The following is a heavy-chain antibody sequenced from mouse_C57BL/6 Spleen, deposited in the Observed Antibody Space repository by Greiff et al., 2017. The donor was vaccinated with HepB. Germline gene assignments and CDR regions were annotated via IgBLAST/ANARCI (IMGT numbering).Heavy chain of an antibody. CDR3: ARGLDGYYGFDY. CDR2: INPNNGGT. V-gene: IGHV1-26*01. D-gene: IGHD2-3*01. J-gene: IGHJ2*01. CDR1: GYTFTDYY. Sequence: VQLQQSGPELVKPGASVKISCKASGYTFTDYYMNWVKQSHGKSLEWIGDINPNNGGTSYNQKLKGKATLTVDKSSSTAYMELRSLTSEDSAVYYCARGLDGYYGFDYWGQGTTLTVSS.